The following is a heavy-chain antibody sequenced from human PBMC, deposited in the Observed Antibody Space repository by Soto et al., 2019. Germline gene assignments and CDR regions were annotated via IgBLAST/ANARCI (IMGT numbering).Heavy chain of an antibody. CDR2: INPNSGGT. D-gene: IGHD6-19*01. Sequence: GASVKVSCKASGYTFTGYYMHWVRQAPGQGLEWMGWINPNSGGTNYAQKFQGRVTMTRDTSSSTAYMELSRLRSDDTAVYYCARGRDIAVAGQVDYWGQGTLVTVSS. CDR3: ARGRDIAVAGQVDY. CDR1: GYTFTGYY. V-gene: IGHV1-2*02. J-gene: IGHJ4*02.